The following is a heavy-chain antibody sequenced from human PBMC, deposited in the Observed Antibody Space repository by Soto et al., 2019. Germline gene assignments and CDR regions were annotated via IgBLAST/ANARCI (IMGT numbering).Heavy chain of an antibody. V-gene: IGHV3-48*01. J-gene: IGHJ1*01. Sequence: GGSLRLSCAASGFTFSSYSMNWVRQAPGKGLEWVSYISSSSSTIYYADSVKGRFTISRDNAKNSLYLQMNSLRAEDTAVYYCAKQWLDWAGYFQHWGQGTLVTVSS. CDR3: AKQWLDWAGYFQH. CDR2: ISSSSSTI. D-gene: IGHD6-19*01. CDR1: GFTFSSYS.